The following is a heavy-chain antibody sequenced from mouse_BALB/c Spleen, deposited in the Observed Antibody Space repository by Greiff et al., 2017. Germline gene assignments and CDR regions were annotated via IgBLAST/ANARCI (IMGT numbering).Heavy chain of an antibody. CDR2: IYPGDGDT. D-gene: IGHD2-3*01. Sequence: QVQLQQSGPELVKPGASVKISCKASGYAFSSSWMNWVKQRPGQGLEWIGRIYPGDGDTNYNGKFKGKATLTADKSSSTAYMQLSSLTSVDSAVYFCARGIYNDGYYVNAMDYWGQGTSVTVSS. CDR3: ARGIYNDGYYVNAMDY. CDR1: GYAFSSSW. V-gene: IGHV1-82*01. J-gene: IGHJ4*01.